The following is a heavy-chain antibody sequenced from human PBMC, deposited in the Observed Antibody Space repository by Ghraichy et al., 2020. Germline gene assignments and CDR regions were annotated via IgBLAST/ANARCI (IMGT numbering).Heavy chain of an antibody. CDR1: GFTFSSYG. CDR3: AQQWLIRVNYLDY. CDR2: ISYDGNYK. V-gene: IGHV3-30*18. D-gene: IGHD6-19*01. J-gene: IGHJ4*02. Sequence: GESLNISCAASGFTFSSYGMHWVRQAPGKGLEWVAVISYDGNYKFYADSVTGRFTISRDNSKHPVFLQMISLRTEETALYYCAQQWLIRVNYLDYWGQGTRVTVSS.